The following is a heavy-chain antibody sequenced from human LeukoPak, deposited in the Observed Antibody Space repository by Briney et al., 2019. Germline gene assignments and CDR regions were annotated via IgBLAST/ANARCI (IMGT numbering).Heavy chain of an antibody. CDR3: ARTKAVRWGNSGSYYRRLAFDI. CDR2: INHSGST. Sequence: KASETLSLTCAVYGGSFSGYYWSWIRQPPGKGLEWIGEINHSGSTNYNPSLKSRVTISVDTSKNQFSLKLSSVTAADTAVYYCARTKAVRWGNSGSYYRRLAFDIWGQGTMVTVSS. J-gene: IGHJ3*02. D-gene: IGHD1-26*01. CDR1: GGSFSGYY. V-gene: IGHV4-34*01.